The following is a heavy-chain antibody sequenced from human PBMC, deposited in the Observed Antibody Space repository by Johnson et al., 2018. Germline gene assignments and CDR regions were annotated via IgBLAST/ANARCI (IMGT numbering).Heavy chain of an antibody. J-gene: IGHJ3*02. CDR1: GGSISSDNW. V-gene: IGHV4-4*02. D-gene: IGHD3-10*01. CDR3: ASLRGDAFDI. Sequence: QVQLQESGPGLVKPSGTLSLTCAVSGGSISSDNWWSWVRQPPGKGLEWTGEISHSGNTNYNPSLKRRVIISLDNSKNQFSLKLSSVTAPDTAIYHCASLRGDAFDIWGQGTMVTVSS. CDR2: ISHSGNT.